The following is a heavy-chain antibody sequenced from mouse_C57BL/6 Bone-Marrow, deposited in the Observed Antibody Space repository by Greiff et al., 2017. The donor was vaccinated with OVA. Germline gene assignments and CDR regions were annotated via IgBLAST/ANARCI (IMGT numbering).Heavy chain of an antibody. CDR3: ARHVYYYGSSCVYYWYFDV. CDR2: ISSGGSYT. V-gene: IGHV5-6*01. D-gene: IGHD1-1*01. CDR1: GFTFSSYG. J-gene: IGHJ1*03. Sequence: EVHLVESGGDLVKPGGSLKLSCAASGFTFSSYGMSWVRQTPDKRLEWVATISSGGSYTYYPDSVKGRFTFSRDNAKNTLYLQMSSLKSEDTAMYYCARHVYYYGSSCVYYWYFDVWGTGTTVTVSS.